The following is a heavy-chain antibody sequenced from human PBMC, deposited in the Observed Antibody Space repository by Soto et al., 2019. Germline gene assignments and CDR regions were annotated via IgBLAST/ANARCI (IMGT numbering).Heavy chain of an antibody. Sequence: GGSLRLSCAASGFTFSSYAMSWVRQAPGKGLEWVSAISGSGGSTYYADSVKGRFTISRDNSKNTLYLQMNSLRAEDTAVYYCAMVRGLDDYMDVWGKGTTVTVSS. J-gene: IGHJ6*03. CDR2: ISGSGGST. V-gene: IGHV3-23*01. CDR3: AMVRGLDDYMDV. CDR1: GFTFSSYA. D-gene: IGHD3-10*01.